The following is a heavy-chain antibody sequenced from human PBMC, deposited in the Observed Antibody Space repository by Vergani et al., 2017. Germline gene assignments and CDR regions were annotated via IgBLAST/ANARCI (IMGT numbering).Heavy chain of an antibody. CDR1: GYSFTSYW. CDR2: IYPGDSDT. CDR3: ARAGWYCSSTSCFYFDY. D-gene: IGHD2-2*01. V-gene: IGHV5-51*01. J-gene: IGHJ4*02. Sequence: EVQLVQSGAEVKKPGESLKISCKGSGYSFTSYWIGWVRQMPGKGLEWMGIIYPGDSDTRYSPSFQGQVTISADKSISTAYLQWSSLKASDPAMYYCARAGWYCSSTSCFYFDYWGQGTLVTVSS.